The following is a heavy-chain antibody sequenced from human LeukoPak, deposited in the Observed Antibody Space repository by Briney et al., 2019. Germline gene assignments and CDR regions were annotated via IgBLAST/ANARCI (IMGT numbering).Heavy chain of an antibody. Sequence: GGSLRLSCAASGFTFSSYSVNWVRQAPGKGLEWVSHITASGTAMFYADSVKGRFTISRDNAKNSLYLQMNSLRDEDTAVYYCAGSGSYRFDYWGQGTLVTVSS. CDR3: AGSGSYRFDY. D-gene: IGHD1-26*01. CDR2: ITASGTAM. CDR1: GFTFSSYS. V-gene: IGHV3-48*02. J-gene: IGHJ4*02.